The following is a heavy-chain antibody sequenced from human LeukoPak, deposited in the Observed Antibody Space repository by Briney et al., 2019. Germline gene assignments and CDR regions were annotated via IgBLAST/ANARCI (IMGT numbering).Heavy chain of an antibody. J-gene: IGHJ6*03. CDR3: AKAAATGPYMDV. V-gene: IGHV3-23*01. CDR2: ISGSGGST. Sequence: ETLSLTCVVSGYSISGGYYWGWIRQAPGKGLEWVSAISGSGGSTYYADSVKGRFTISRDNSKNTLYLQMNSLRAEDTAVYYCAKAAATGPYMDVWGKGTTVTVSS. CDR1: GYSISGGYY. D-gene: IGHD6-25*01.